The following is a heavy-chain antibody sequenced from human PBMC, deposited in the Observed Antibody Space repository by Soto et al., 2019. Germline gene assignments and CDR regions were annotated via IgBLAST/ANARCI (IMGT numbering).Heavy chain of an antibody. CDR2: ISAYNGNT. CDR1: GYTFTSYG. J-gene: IGHJ6*03. Sequence: ASVKVSCKASGYTFTSYGISWVRQAPGQGLEWMGWISAYNGNTNYAQKLQGRVTMTTDTSTSTAYMELRSLRSDDTAVYYCARMWVRGVIPILSYYYYMDVWGKGTTVTVSS. D-gene: IGHD3-10*01. CDR3: ARMWVRGVIPILSYYYYMDV. V-gene: IGHV1-18*01.